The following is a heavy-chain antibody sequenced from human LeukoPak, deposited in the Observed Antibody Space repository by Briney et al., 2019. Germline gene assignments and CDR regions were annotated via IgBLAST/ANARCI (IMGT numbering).Heavy chain of an antibody. V-gene: IGHV3-74*01. CDR2: IHSDGSST. D-gene: IGHD3-22*01. J-gene: IGHJ6*03. CDR1: GFTFSSYW. CDR3: ARAHFLNYYDSSGYYPTYYYYYMDV. Sequence: PGGSLRLSCAASGFTFSSYWMHWVRQAPGKGLVWVSRIHSDGSSTSYADSVRGRFTISRDDAKSTLYLQMNSLRAEDTAVYYCARAHFLNYYDSSGYYPTYYYYYMDVWGKGTTVTVSS.